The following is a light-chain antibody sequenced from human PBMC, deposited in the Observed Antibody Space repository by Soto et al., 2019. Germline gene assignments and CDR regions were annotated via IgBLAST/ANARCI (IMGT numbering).Light chain of an antibody. J-gene: IGKJ2*01. V-gene: IGKV1-5*03. CDR3: QQYSTSPYT. CDR2: KAS. CDR1: QSSTNW. Sequence: DIQMTQSPSTLSASEGDRVTIACRASQSSTNWLAWYQQKPVKAPNLLIYKASSLESGVPSRFSSSGSGTEFTLTITSLQPDDFATYYCQQYSTSPYTFGQGTKLEIK.